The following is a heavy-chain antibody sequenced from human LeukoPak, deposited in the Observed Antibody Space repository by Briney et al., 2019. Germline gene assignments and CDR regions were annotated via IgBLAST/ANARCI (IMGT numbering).Heavy chain of an antibody. D-gene: IGHD3-9*01. CDR2: LSGSGSSA. J-gene: IGHJ4*02. CDR3: AKGLTNLGDD. CDR1: GFTFSTYA. V-gene: IGHV3-23*01. Sequence: PAGGSLRLSCAASGFTFSTYAMSWVRQAPGKGLEWVSGLSGSGSSAYYADSVKGRFTISRDNSKNTLYLQMNSLRPEDTAVYYCAKGLTNLGDDWGQGALVTVSS.